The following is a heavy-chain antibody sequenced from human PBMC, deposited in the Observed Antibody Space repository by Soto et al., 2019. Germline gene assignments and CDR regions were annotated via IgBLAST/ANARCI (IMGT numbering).Heavy chain of an antibody. CDR1: GFTFSDYY. V-gene: IGHV3-11*01. CDR2: ISNGGTI. Sequence: GGSLRLSCAASGFTFSDYYMSWIRQVPGKGLEWISYISNGGTIYYADSVKGRFTISRDNAKNSLYLQMNSLRADDTAVYFCAREGSTWYFDPWGQGTLVTVSS. CDR3: AREGSTWYFDP. D-gene: IGHD2-2*01. J-gene: IGHJ4*02.